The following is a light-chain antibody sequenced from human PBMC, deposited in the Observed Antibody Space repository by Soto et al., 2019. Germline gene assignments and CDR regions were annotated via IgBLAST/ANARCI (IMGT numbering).Light chain of an antibody. V-gene: IGKV1-5*03. CDR1: QSISSW. CDR3: QQYNSYPWT. Sequence: DIQMTQSPSTLSASLGDRVTITCRASQSISSWLAWYQQKPGKAPKLLLYKASSLESGVLSRFSGSGSGTEFTLTISSLPPDDFATYYCQQYNSYPWTFGQGTKVEIK. CDR2: KAS. J-gene: IGKJ1*01.